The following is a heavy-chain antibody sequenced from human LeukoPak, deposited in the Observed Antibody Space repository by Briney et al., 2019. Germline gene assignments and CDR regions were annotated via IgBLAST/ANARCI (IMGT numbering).Heavy chain of an antibody. V-gene: IGHV3-7*01. Sequence: PGGSLRLSCAASGFTFSSYAMHWVRQAPGKGLEWVANIKQDGSGKYYVDSVKGRFTISRDNAKNSLYLQMNSLRAEDTAVYYCAREATTFGGVIVHPHFDYWGQGTLVTVSS. CDR2: IKQDGSGK. J-gene: IGHJ4*02. CDR3: AREATTFGGVIVHPHFDY. D-gene: IGHD3-16*02. CDR1: GFTFSSYA.